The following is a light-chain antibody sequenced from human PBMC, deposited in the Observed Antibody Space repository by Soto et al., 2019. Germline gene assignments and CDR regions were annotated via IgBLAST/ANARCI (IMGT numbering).Light chain of an antibody. CDR1: PSVPSD. V-gene: IGKV3-15*01. Sequence: IVLTQSPGTLSLSPGKRATLSCRASPSVPSDWLAWYRHKPGQAPRLLIYGASIRATGVPARLSGSGYGTEFTLTISNLQSDDFAVYYCQQYNFWPRSFGQGTKVDIK. CDR2: GAS. CDR3: QQYNFWPRS. J-gene: IGKJ1*01.